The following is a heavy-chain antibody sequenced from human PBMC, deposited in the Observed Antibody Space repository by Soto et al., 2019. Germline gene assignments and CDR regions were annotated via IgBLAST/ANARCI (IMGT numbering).Heavy chain of an antibody. CDR1: GYTFRNYG. D-gene: IGHD6-6*01. V-gene: IGHV1-18*01. CDR2: ISAYNGDT. J-gene: IGHJ3*02. Sequence: QVQLLQSGPEVKKPGASVKLSCKASGYTFRNYGINWVRQAPGQGLEWMGWISAYNGDTNYAQNCQGRVTLATDTPTSTAYLELRSLKSDDTAMYYCARDGRQFVPNSENVDIWGQGTTVTVSS. CDR3: ARDGRQFVPNSENVDI.